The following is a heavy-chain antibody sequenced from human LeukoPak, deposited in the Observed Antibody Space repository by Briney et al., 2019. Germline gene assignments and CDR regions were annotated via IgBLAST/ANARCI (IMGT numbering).Heavy chain of an antibody. CDR3: ARDYPPD. J-gene: IGHJ4*02. CDR2: ISWNSGSI. Sequence: GGSLRLSCAASGFTFDDYAMHWVRQAPGKGLEWVSGISWNSGSIGYADSVKGRFTISRDNAKNSLYLQMNSLSAEDTAVYYCARDYPPDWGQGTLVTVSA. V-gene: IGHV3-9*01. CDR1: GFTFDDYA.